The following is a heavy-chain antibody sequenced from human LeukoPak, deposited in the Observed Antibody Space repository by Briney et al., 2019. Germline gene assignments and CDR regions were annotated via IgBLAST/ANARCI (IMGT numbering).Heavy chain of an antibody. J-gene: IGHJ3*02. CDR1: GFTFDDYG. CDR2: INWNGGST. Sequence: GSLRLSCAASGFTFDDYGMSWVRQAPGKGLEWVSGINWNGGSTGYADSVKGRFTITRDNAKNSLYFQMNSLRAEETAVYYCARDRGTMVRAVYDAFDIWGKGTMVTVS. D-gene: IGHD3-10*01. V-gene: IGHV3-20*04. CDR3: ARDRGTMVRAVYDAFDI.